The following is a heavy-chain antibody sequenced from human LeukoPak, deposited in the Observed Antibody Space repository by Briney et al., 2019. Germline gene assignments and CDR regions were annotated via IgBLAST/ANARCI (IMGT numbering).Heavy chain of an antibody. Sequence: GRSLRLSCAASGFTFSSYGMHWVRQAPGKGLEWVAVIWYDGSNKYYADSVKGRFTISRDNSKNTLYLQMNSLRAEDTAVYYCARDAHSSSWYYPFDPWGQGTLVTVSS. V-gene: IGHV3-33*01. D-gene: IGHD6-13*01. J-gene: IGHJ5*02. CDR2: IWYDGSNK. CDR3: ARDAHSSSWYYPFDP. CDR1: GFTFSSYG.